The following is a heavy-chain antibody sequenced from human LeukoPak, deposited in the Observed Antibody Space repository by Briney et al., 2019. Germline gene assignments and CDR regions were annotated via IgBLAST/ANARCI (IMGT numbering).Heavy chain of an antibody. D-gene: IGHD6-13*01. CDR3: ARDRGVYSRTLED. Sequence: GGSLRLSCAASGFTFSSYSMNWVRQTPGKWLEWVSSISSSSTYIYYVDSVKGRFTISRDNAKNSLYLQMNSLRAEDTAVYYCARDRGVYSRTLEDWGQGTLVTVSS. CDR1: GFTFSSYS. V-gene: IGHV3-21*01. J-gene: IGHJ4*02. CDR2: ISSSSTYI.